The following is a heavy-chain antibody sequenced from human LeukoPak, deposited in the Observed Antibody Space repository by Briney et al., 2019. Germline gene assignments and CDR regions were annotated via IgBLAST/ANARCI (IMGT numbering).Heavy chain of an antibody. CDR1: GGSISSGGYY. Sequence: SETLSLTCTVSGGSISSGGYYWSWIRQPPGKGLEWIGCIYHSGSTYYNPSLKSRVTISVDRSISTAYLQWSSLKASDTAMYYCARQGWNVRYFDSWGQGTLVTVSS. J-gene: IGHJ4*02. V-gene: IGHV4-30-2*01. CDR2: IYHSGST. D-gene: IGHD1-1*01. CDR3: ARQGWNVRYFDS.